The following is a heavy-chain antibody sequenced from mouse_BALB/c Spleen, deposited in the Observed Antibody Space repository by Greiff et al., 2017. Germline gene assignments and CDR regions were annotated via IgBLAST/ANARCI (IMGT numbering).Heavy chain of an antibody. J-gene: IGHJ2*01. Sequence: EVHLVESGGGLVKPGGSLKLSCAASGFTFSSYAMSWVRQTPEKRLEWVASISSGGSTYYPDSVKGRFTISRDNARNILYLQMSSLRSEDTAMYYCARGPITTVVADYWGQGTTLTVSS. CDR1: GFTFSSYA. CDR3: ARGPITTVVADY. D-gene: IGHD1-1*01. V-gene: IGHV5-6-5*01. CDR2: ISSGGST.